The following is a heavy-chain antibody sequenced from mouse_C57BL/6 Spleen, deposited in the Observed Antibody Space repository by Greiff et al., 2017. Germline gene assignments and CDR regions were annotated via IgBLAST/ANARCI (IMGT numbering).Heavy chain of an antibody. D-gene: IGHD4-1*01. CDR2: IYPGDGDT. J-gene: IGHJ2*01. CDR1: GYAFSSSW. V-gene: IGHV1-82*01. Sequence: VKLQESGPELVKPGASVKISCKASGYAFSSSWMNWVKQRPGKGLEWIGRIYPGDGDTNYNGKFKGKATLTADKSSSTAYMQLSSLTSEDSAVYFCARSTGRYFDYWGQGTTLTVSS. CDR3: ARSTGRYFDY.